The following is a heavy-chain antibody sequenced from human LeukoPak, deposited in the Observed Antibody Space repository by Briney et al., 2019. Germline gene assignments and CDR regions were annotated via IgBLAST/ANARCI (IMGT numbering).Heavy chain of an antibody. CDR2: IIPILGIA. D-gene: IGHD6-6*01. J-gene: IGHJ4*02. CDR3: AKISLRVIAARPDFDY. V-gene: IGHV1-69*04. Sequence: SVKVSCKASGGTFSSYAISWVRQAPGQGLEWMGRIIPILGIANYAQKFQGRVTITADKSTSTAYMELSSLRSEDTAVYYCAKISLRVIAARPDFDYWGQGTLVTVSS. CDR1: GGTFSSYA.